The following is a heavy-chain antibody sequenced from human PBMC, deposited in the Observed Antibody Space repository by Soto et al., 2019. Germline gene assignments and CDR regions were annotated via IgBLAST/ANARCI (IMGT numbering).Heavy chain of an antibody. CDR2: IIPLFRTA. CDR3: ATEPSGSFSLDY. CDR1: GGTFSSYD. D-gene: IGHD1-26*01. J-gene: IGHJ4*02. V-gene: IGHV1-69*13. Sequence: ASVKVSCKASGGTFSSYDLSWVRQAPGQGLEWMGGIIPLFRTAKYAQKFQGRVTITADESTSTTYMEVNSLRSDDTAVYYCATEPSGSFSLDYWGQGTVVTVSS.